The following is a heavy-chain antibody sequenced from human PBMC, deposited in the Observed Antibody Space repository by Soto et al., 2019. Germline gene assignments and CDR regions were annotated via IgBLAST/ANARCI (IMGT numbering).Heavy chain of an antibody. CDR3: ARAGRYQPLLGMDV. D-gene: IGHD2-2*01. J-gene: IGHJ6*02. V-gene: IGHV1-69*13. Sequence: GASVKVSCKASGGTFSSYAISWVRQAPGQGLEWMGGIIPIFGTANYAQKFQGRVTITADESTSTAYMELSSLRSEDTAVYYCARAGRYQPLLGMDVWGQGTTVTVSS. CDR1: GGTFSSYA. CDR2: IIPIFGTA.